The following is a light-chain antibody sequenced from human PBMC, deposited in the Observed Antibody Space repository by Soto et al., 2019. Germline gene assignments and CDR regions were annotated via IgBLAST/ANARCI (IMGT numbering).Light chain of an antibody. Sequence: EIVLTQSPSNMSLSPGERATLSCRASQNIGNFLAWYQHKPGQAPRLLIYDASKRATGIPARFSGSGSGTDFTLTICNLEPADFVVYYCQQRNTWPPLFAFGPGTRVDIK. CDR1: QNIGNF. J-gene: IGKJ3*01. V-gene: IGKV3-11*01. CDR3: QQRNTWPPLFA. CDR2: DAS.